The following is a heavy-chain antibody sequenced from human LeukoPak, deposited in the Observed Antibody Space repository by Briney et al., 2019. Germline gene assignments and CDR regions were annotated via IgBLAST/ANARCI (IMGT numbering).Heavy chain of an antibody. V-gene: IGHV3-48*03. CDR2: ISSSGSSI. CDR1: GFSFSSYE. D-gene: IGHD6-13*01. J-gene: IGHJ3*02. Sequence: PGGSLRLSCAASGFSFSSYEMNWVRQAPGKGLEWISYISSSGSSISYTDSVKGRFTISRDNAKNSLYLQMNSLRAGDTAVYYCARGRGYRGSSWYSGAFDIWGQGTMVTVSS. CDR3: ARGRGYRGSSWYSGAFDI.